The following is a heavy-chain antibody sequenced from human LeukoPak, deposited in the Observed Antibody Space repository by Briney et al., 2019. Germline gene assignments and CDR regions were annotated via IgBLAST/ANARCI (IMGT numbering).Heavy chain of an antibody. CDR3: ARAKWSESAVGWLDP. CDR1: GDSINSDL. J-gene: IGHJ5*02. CDR2: VSPYGNT. V-gene: IGHV4-59*01. D-gene: IGHD2-8*01. Sequence: SETLSLTCTVSGDSINSDLWSLIRQPPGKGLERLGYVSPYGNTNYSPSLRSRITILIDTSKNRSSLMLISLTAADTAVYYCARAKWSESAVGWLDPWGQDTLLPVFS.